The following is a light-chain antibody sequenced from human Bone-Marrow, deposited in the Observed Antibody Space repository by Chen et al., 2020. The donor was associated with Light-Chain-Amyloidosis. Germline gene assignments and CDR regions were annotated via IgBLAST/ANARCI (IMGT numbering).Light chain of an antibody. CDR1: NIGSPS. Sequence: SYVLTQPSSVSVAPGQTATIAWGGNNIGSPSVHWYQQTPGQAPLLVVYDDSDRPSGIPERLSGSNSGNTATLTISRVEAGDEADDYCQVWDRSSDRPVFGGGTKLTVL. CDR3: QVWDRSSDRPV. V-gene: IGLV3-21*02. J-gene: IGLJ3*02. CDR2: DDS.